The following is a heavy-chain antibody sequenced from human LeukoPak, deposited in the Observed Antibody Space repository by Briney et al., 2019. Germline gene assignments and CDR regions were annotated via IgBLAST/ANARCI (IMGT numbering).Heavy chain of an antibody. CDR2: ICYTGIT. V-gene: IGHV4-39*01. CDR3: ARQGRATVVMYMDD. CDR1: GGSISSSSDN. D-gene: IGHD4-23*01. J-gene: IGHJ6*03. Sequence: PSETLSLTCSVSGGSISSSSDNWGWIRQPPGKGLEWIGSICYTGITYYNPSLMSRVSMSVDTSKNQFSLRLSSVTAADTAMYYCARQGRATVVMYMDDWGKGTTVTVSS.